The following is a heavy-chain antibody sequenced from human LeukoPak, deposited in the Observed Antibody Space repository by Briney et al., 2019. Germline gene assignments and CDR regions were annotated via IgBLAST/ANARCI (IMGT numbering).Heavy chain of an antibody. Sequence: ASVTVSCKASGYTFTSYGISWVRQAPGQGLEWMGWISAYNGNTNYAQKLQGRVTMTTDTSTSTAYMELRSLRSDDTAVYYCASNTGIQLWTYAFDIWGQGTMVTVSS. D-gene: IGHD5-18*01. CDR2: ISAYNGNT. J-gene: IGHJ3*02. CDR3: ASNTGIQLWTYAFDI. CDR1: GYTFTSYG. V-gene: IGHV1-18*01.